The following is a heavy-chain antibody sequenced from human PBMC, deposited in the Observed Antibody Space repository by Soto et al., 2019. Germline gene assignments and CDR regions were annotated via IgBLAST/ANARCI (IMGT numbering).Heavy chain of an antibody. Sequence: SETLSLTCTVSGGSISSSSYYWGWIRQPPGKGLEWIGSIYYSGSTYYNPSLKSRVTISVDTSKNQFSLKLSSVTAADTAVYYCASLVDTAMVYYFDYWGQGTLVT. V-gene: IGHV4-39*01. CDR1: GGSISSSSYY. CDR3: ASLVDTAMVYYFDY. D-gene: IGHD5-18*01. J-gene: IGHJ4*02. CDR2: IYYSGST.